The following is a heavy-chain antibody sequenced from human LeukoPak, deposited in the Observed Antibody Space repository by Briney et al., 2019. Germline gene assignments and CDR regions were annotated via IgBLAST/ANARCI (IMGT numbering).Heavy chain of an antibody. Sequence: PGGSLRLSCAASGFTFSSYLMSWVRQAPGKGLEWVANIKQGGSEKYYVDSVKGRFTISRDNAKNSLYLQMNSLRAEDTAVYYCASEGTITIFGVVIWGQGTLVTVSS. V-gene: IGHV3-7*01. CDR2: IKQGGSEK. D-gene: IGHD3-3*01. J-gene: IGHJ4*02. CDR1: GFTFSSYL. CDR3: ASEGTITIFGVVI.